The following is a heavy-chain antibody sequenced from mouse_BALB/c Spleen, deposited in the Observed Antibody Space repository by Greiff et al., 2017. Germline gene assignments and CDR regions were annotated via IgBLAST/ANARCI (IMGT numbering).Heavy chain of an antibody. CDR3: ASPIYYDYDGLFGY. V-gene: IGHV5-6*01. Sequence: EVHLVESGGDLVKPGGSLKLSCAASGFTFSSYGMSWVRQTPDKRLEWVATISSGGSYTYYPDSVKGRFTISRDNAKNTLYLQMSSLKSEDTAMYYCASPIYYDYDGLFGYWGQGTLVTVSA. D-gene: IGHD2-4*01. CDR2: ISSGGSYT. J-gene: IGHJ3*01. CDR1: GFTFSSYG.